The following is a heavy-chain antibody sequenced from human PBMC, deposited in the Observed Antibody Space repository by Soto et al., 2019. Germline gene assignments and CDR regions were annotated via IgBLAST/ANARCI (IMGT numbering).Heavy chain of an antibody. CDR1: GYSISIGYY. V-gene: IGHV4-38-2*01. D-gene: IGHD4-4*01. J-gene: IGHJ6*02. CDR2: IYHSGST. Sequence: SETLSLTCAVSGYSISIGYYWGCIRQPPGKGLEWIGSIYHSGSTYYNPSLKSRVTISVDTSKNQFSLKLSSVTAADTAVYYCARPTVTGLYYGMDVWGQGTTVTVSS. CDR3: ARPTVTGLYYGMDV.